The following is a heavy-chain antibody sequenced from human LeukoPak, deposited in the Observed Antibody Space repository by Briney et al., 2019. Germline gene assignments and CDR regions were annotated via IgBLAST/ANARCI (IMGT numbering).Heavy chain of an antibody. CDR1: GFTFDDYA. Sequence: GGSLRLSCAASGFTFDDYAMHWVRQAPGKGLEWVSGISWNSGSIGYADSVKGRFTISRDNAKNTLYLQMNSLRAEDTAVYYCAKDLRSRDYAFDYWGQGTLVTVSS. J-gene: IGHJ4*02. CDR3: AKDLRSRDYAFDY. V-gene: IGHV3-9*01. D-gene: IGHD4-17*01. CDR2: ISWNSGSI.